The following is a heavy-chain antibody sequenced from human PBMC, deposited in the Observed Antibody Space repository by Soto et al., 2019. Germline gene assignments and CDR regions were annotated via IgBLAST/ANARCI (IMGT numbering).Heavy chain of an antibody. CDR1: GGSISSGGYY. V-gene: IGHV4-31*03. J-gene: IGHJ6*02. CDR3: ARAVVVVAATLSYHCYGMDV. D-gene: IGHD2-15*01. CDR2: IYYSGST. Sequence: SETLSLTCTVSGGSISSGGYYWSWIRQHPGKGLEWIGYIYYSGSTYYNPSLKSRVTISVDTSKNQFSLKLSSVTAADTAVYYCARAVVVVAATLSYHCYGMDVWGQGTTVTVSS.